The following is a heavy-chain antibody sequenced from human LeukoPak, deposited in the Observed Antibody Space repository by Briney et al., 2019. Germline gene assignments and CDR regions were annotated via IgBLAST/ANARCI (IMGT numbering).Heavy chain of an antibody. CDR1: GFTVSSNY. J-gene: IGHJ4*02. D-gene: IGHD3-10*01. CDR2: IYSGGST. Sequence: GGSLRLSCAASGFTVSSNYMSWVRQAPGKGLERVSVIYSGGSTYYADSAKGRFTISRDNSKNTLYLQMNSLRAEDTAVYYCARETAMVRGVIDYWGQGTLVTVSS. CDR3: ARETAMVRGVIDY. V-gene: IGHV3-53*01.